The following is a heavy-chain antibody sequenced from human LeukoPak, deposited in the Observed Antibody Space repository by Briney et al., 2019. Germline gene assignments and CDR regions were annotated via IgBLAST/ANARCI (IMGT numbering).Heavy chain of an antibody. V-gene: IGHV3-15*07. CDR3: TTGIDYGGGY. J-gene: IGHJ4*02. Sequence: GGSLRLSCAVSGFSFTNVWMNWVRQAPGKGLEWVGRIKNKDEGEKTDYAAPVKGRFTISRDDSKATLFLQMNSLKMEDTATYYCTTGIDYGGGYWGQGTLVSVSS. CDR1: GFSFTNVW. D-gene: IGHD3-16*01. CDR2: IKNKDEGEKT.